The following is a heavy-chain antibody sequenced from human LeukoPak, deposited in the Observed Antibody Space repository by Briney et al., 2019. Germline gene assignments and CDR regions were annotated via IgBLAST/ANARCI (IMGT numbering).Heavy chain of an antibody. CDR2: IYYSGST. Sequence: SETLSLTCTVSGGSISSSSYYWGWIRQPPGKGLEWIGSIYYSGSTYYNPSLKSRVTISVDTSKNQFSLKPSSVTAADTAVYYCARPPRIAVAGYFDYWGQGTLVTVSS. CDR1: GGSISSSSYY. CDR3: ARPPRIAVAGYFDY. V-gene: IGHV4-39*01. D-gene: IGHD6-19*01. J-gene: IGHJ4*02.